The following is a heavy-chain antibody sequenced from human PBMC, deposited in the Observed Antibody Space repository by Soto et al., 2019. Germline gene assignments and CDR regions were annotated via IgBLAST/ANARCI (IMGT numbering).Heavy chain of an antibody. CDR1: GGSISDYQ. CDR3: ARMRGLGEISPYFAY. J-gene: IGHJ4*02. D-gene: IGHD3-16*02. V-gene: IGHV4-59*01. CDR2: IYYSGST. Sequence: QVQLQESGPGLVKPSETLSLTCSVSGGSISDYQWNWIRQPPGKGLEWIGYIYYSGSTNYNPSLKSRVTLSLATSTKQFSLRLRSVPAADTAVYYCARMRGLGEISPYFAYWGQGTLVTVSS.